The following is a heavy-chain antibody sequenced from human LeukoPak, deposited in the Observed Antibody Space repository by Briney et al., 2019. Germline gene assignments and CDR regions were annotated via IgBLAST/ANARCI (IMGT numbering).Heavy chain of an antibody. D-gene: IGHD1-26*01. Sequence: EASVKVSCTASGYTFTSYGISWVRQAPGQGLEWMGWISAYNGNTNYAQKLQGRVTMTTDTSTSTAYMELRSLRSDDTAVYYCAREAVRWERGNFDYWGQGTLVTVSS. V-gene: IGHV1-18*01. J-gene: IGHJ4*02. CDR3: AREAVRWERGNFDY. CDR2: ISAYNGNT. CDR1: GYTFTSYG.